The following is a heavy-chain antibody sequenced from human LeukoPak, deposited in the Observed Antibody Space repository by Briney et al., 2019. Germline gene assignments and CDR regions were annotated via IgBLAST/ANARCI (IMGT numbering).Heavy chain of an antibody. CDR1: GYTFTSYG. J-gene: IGHJ3*02. D-gene: IGHD3-22*01. V-gene: IGHV1-18*01. CDR2: ISAYNGNT. Sequence: ASVKVSCKASGYTFTSYGISWVRQAPGQGLEWRGWISAYNGNTNYAQKLQGRVTMTTDTSTSTAYMELRSLRSDDTAVYYCARASSGNYHDAFDIWGQGTMVTVSS. CDR3: ARASSGNYHDAFDI.